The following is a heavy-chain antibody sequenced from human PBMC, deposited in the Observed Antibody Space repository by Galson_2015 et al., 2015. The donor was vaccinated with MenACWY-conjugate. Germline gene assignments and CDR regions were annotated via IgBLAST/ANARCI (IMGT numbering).Heavy chain of an antibody. CDR1: AGSINSNYY. J-gene: IGHJ5*02. CDR3: ARDQWGKWFDP. CDR2: ISYSGVT. V-gene: IGHV4-39*07. D-gene: IGHD1-26*01. Sequence: SETLSLTCTVSAGSINSNYYWGWIRQPPGKGLEWIGSISYSGVTFYNPSLKTRVTISVDTSKNHFSLNLRSATAADTAMYFCARDQWGKWFDPWGQGTQVTVSS.